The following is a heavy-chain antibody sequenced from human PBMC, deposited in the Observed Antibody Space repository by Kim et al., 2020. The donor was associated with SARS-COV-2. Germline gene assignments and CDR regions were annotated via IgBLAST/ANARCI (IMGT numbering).Heavy chain of an antibody. Sequence: GGSLRLSCAASGFTFSSYWMHWVRQAPGKGLVWVSRITSDGSNTSYADSVKGRFTISRDNAKNTLYLQMNSLRAEDTAVYYCARDQVISTDLYYDFWSGYRLCYYYGMDVWRQGTTVSVSS. CDR2: ITSDGSNT. D-gene: IGHD3-3*01. J-gene: IGHJ6*02. CDR1: GFTFSSYW. V-gene: IGHV3-74*01. CDR3: ARDQVISTDLYYDFWSGYRLCYYYGMDV.